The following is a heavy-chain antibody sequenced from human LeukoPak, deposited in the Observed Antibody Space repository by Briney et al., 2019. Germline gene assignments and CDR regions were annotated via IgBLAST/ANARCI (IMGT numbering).Heavy chain of an antibody. CDR1: GFTFSSYG. D-gene: IGHD1-26*01. J-gene: IGHJ2*01. Sequence: PGRSLRLSCAASGFTFSSYGMHWVRQAPGKGLEWVSSISSSSSYIYYADSVKGRFTISRDNAKKSLYLQMNSLRAEDTAVYYCARAPKVGIYWYFDLWGRGTLVTVSS. CDR2: ISSSSSYI. V-gene: IGHV3-21*01. CDR3: ARAPKVGIYWYFDL.